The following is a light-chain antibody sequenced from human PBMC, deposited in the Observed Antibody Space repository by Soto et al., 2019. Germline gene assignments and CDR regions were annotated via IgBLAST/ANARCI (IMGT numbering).Light chain of an antibody. CDR3: NSYAGSNTYV. Sequence: QSALTQPPSASGSPGQSVTISCTGTKNDIGVYDFVSWYQHHPGKAPRLIIYEVVQRPSGVPDRFSGSKSGNTASLTVSGLQAADDGHYFCNSYAGSNTYVFGSGTKLTVL. CDR1: KNDIGVYDF. CDR2: EVV. J-gene: IGLJ1*01. V-gene: IGLV2-8*01.